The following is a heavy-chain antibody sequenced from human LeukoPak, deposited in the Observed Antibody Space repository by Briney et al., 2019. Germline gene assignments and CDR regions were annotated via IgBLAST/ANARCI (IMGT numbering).Heavy chain of an antibody. CDR2: INHSGST. Sequence: PSETLSLTCSVSGYSISSGYYWSWIRQPPGKGLEWIGEINHSGSTNYNPSLKSRVTISVDTSKNQFSLKLSSVTAADTAVYYCARVAFLGWELLRDAFDIWGQGTVVTVSS. CDR3: ARVAFLGWELLRDAFDI. J-gene: IGHJ3*02. D-gene: IGHD1-26*01. CDR1: GYSISSGYY. V-gene: IGHV4-38-2*02.